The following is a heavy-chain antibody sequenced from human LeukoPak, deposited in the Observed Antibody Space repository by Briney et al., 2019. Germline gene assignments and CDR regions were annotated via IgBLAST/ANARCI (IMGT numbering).Heavy chain of an antibody. D-gene: IGHD4-17*01. J-gene: IGHJ4*02. CDR3: ARGPSYGDYVPY. V-gene: IGHV4-4*07. CDR1: GGSISSYY. Sequence: SETLSLTCTVSGGSISSYYWSWIRQPAGKGLEWIGRIYTSGSTNYNPSLKSRVTISVDTSKNQFSLKLSSVTAADTAVYYCARGPSYGDYVPYWGQGTLVTVSS. CDR2: IYTSGST.